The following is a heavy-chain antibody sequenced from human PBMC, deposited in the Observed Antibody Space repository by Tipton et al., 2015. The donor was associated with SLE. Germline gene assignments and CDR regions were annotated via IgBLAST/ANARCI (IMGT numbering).Heavy chain of an antibody. D-gene: IGHD4/OR15-4a*01. V-gene: IGHV3-74*01. CDR3: AREARSFMTIGY. Sequence: SLRLSCAASGFTFSSYWMHWVRQAPGKGLVWVSRINSDGSSTSYADSVKGRITISRDSAKNTLYLQMNSLRAEDTALYYCAREARSFMTIGYWGQGTLVTVSS. CDR2: INSDGSST. CDR1: GFTFSSYW. J-gene: IGHJ4*02.